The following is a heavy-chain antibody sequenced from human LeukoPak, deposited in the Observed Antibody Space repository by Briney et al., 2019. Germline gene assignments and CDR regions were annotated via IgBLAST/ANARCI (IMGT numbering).Heavy chain of an antibody. Sequence: GGSLRLSCAASGFTFSSYAMSWVRQAPGKGLEGVSAISGSGGSTYYADSVKGRFTISRDNSKNTLYLQMNSLRAEDTAVYYSVKEPASIAVAGDDYCGEGTLVTVYS. V-gene: IGHV3-23*01. CDR3: VKEPASIAVAGDDY. CDR2: ISGSGGST. J-gene: IGHJ4*02. CDR1: GFTFSSYA. D-gene: IGHD6-19*01.